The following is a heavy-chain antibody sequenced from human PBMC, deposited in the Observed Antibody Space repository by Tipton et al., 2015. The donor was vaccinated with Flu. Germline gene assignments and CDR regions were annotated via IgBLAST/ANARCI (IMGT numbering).Heavy chain of an antibody. Sequence: SLRLSCAASGFTVTSSYMSWVRQAPGRGLQWVSVIYRGGTTYVADSVKGRCTISRDNSKNTLYLQWNSLTTEDTAVYYCATLGNSGTDGFDIWGQGTMVTISS. D-gene: IGHD5-12*01. CDR1: GFTVTSSY. V-gene: IGHV3-66*02. J-gene: IGHJ3*02. CDR2: IYRGGTT. CDR3: ATLGNSGTDGFDI.